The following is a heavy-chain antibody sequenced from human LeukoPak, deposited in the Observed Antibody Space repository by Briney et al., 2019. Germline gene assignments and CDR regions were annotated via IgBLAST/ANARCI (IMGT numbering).Heavy chain of an antibody. CDR1: GFTFSSYW. V-gene: IGHV3-7*01. J-gene: IGHJ4*02. Sequence: PGGSLRLSCAASGFTFSSYWMSWVRQAPGKGLEGVANIKQDGSEKYYVDSVKGRFTISRDNAKNSLYLQMNSPRTEDTAVYYRAKSRPDYGDYGGYWGQGTLVTVSS. CDR3: AKSRPDYGDYGGY. D-gene: IGHD4-17*01. CDR2: IKQDGSEK.